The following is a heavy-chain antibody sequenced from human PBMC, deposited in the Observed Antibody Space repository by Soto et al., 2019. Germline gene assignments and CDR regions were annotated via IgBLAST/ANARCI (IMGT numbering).Heavy chain of an antibody. J-gene: IGHJ6*03. V-gene: IGHV4-59*08. CDR1: GGSISSYY. CDR2: IYYSGST. CDR3: ARLPHTGYSYGYGYYYYYMDV. D-gene: IGHD5-18*01. Sequence: SETLSLTCTVSGGSISSYYWSWIRQPPGKGLEWIGYIYYSGSTNYNPSLKSRVTISVDTSKNQFSLKLSSVTAADTAVYYCARLPHTGYSYGYGYYYYYMDVWGKGTTVTVSS.